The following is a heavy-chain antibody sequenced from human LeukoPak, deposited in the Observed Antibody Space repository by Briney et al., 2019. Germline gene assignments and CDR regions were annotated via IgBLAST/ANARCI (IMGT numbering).Heavy chain of an antibody. CDR3: ARPPTYYYDSSGYYVPDDAFDI. CDR2: INPNSGGT. Sequence: GASVKVSCKASGYTFTSYGINWVRQAPGQGLEWMGWINPNSGGTNYAQKFQGRVTMTRDTSISTAYMELSRLRSDDTAVYHCARPPTYYYDSSGYYVPDDAFDIWGQGTMVTVSS. CDR1: GYTFTSYG. D-gene: IGHD3-22*01. J-gene: IGHJ3*02. V-gene: IGHV1-2*02.